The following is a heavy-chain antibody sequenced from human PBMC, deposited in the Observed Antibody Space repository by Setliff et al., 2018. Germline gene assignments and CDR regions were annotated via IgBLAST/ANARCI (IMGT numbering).Heavy chain of an antibody. V-gene: IGHV3-30*04. CDR3: AREGYQLLPDY. CDR1: GFTFSSYA. J-gene: IGHJ4*02. D-gene: IGHD2-2*01. Sequence: GSLRLSCAASGFTFSSYAMHWVRQAPGKGLEWVAVISYDGSNKYYADSVKGRFTISRDNSKNTLYLQMNSLRAEDTAVYYCAREGYQLLPDYWGQGTLVTVSS. CDR2: ISYDGSNK.